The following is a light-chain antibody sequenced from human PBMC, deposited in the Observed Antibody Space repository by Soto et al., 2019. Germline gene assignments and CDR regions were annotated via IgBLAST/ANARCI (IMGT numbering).Light chain of an antibody. Sequence: QSVLTQPPSASGSPGQSVTISCTGTTGDIGAFNYVSWYLHHPGQAPQLLIYDVHNRPSGISARFSGSKSGNTASLTISGLQPEDTALYYCCSYTRSGTLSFGGGTKLTVL. CDR1: TGDIGAFNY. J-gene: IGLJ2*01. CDR2: DVH. V-gene: IGLV2-14*01. CDR3: CSYTRSGTLS.